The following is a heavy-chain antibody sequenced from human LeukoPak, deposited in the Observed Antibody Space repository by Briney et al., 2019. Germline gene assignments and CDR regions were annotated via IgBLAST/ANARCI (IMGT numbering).Heavy chain of an antibody. CDR2: IYSGGST. J-gene: IGHJ4*02. V-gene: IGHV3-66*01. Sequence: GGSLRLSCAASGFTVSSNYMSWVRQAPGKGLEWVSVIYSGGSTYYADSVKGRFTISRDNSKNTLYLQMNSLRAEDTAVYYCARDAYYYDSSGSLPADYWGQGTLVTVSS. CDR1: GFTVSSNY. CDR3: ARDAYYYDSSGSLPADY. D-gene: IGHD3-22*01.